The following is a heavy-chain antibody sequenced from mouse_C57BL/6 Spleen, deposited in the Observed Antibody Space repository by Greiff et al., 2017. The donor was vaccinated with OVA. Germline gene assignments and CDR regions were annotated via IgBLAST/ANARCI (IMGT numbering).Heavy chain of an antibody. CDR2: ISNGGGST. J-gene: IGHJ4*01. Sequence: EVQLVESGGGLVQPGGSLKLSCAASGFTFSDYYMYWVRQTPEKRLEWVAYISNGGGSTYYPDTVKGRFTISRDNAKNTLYLQMSRLKSEDTAMYYCASGTEEAMDYWGQGTSVTVSS. D-gene: IGHD4-1*01. CDR3: ASGTEEAMDY. V-gene: IGHV5-12*01. CDR1: GFTFSDYY.